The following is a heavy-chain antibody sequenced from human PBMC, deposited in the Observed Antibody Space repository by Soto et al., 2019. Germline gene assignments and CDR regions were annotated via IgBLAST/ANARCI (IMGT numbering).Heavy chain of an antibody. V-gene: IGHV6-1*01. Sequence: SQSLSLTCAISGDSVSSYSAAWNWIRQSPSGGLEWLGWTYYRSRFFSDYAESVKSRIIINPDTSKNQFSLRLTSVTAADSAVYFCAREPYLPKARNDFWGQGTLVTVSS. CDR3: AREPYLPKARNDF. J-gene: IGHJ4*02. CDR2: TYYRSRFFS. CDR1: GDSVSSYSAA.